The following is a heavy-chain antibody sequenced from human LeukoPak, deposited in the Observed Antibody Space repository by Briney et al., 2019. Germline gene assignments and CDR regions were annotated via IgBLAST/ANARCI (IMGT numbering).Heavy chain of an antibody. J-gene: IGHJ4*02. V-gene: IGHV3-7*01. D-gene: IGHD5-18*01. CDR1: GLTLSSSW. CDR2: INPDGNKK. CDR3: ARDLAYSRLDY. Sequence: PGGSLRLSCAVSGLTLSSSWMDWVRQAPGKGLEWVASINPDGNKKYSADSVKGRFTISRDNAENSLYLQMNSLRVEDTAFYYCARDLAYSRLDYWGQGTLVTVSS.